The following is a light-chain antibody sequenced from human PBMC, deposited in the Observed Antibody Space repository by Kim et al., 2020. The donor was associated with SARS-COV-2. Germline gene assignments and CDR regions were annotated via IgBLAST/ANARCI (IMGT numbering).Light chain of an antibody. CDR1: QSVSSSY. J-gene: IGKJ1*01. Sequence: PGERATLACRASQSVSSSYLAWYQQKPGQAPRLLIYGASSRATGIPDRFSGSGSGTDFTLTISRLEPEDFAVYYCQQYGSSPPWTFGQGTKVDI. V-gene: IGKV3-20*01. CDR2: GAS. CDR3: QQYGSSPPWT.